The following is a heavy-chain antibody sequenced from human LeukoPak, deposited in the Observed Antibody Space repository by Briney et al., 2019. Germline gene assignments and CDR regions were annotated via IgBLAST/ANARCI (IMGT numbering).Heavy chain of an antibody. CDR3: ARDSGAVAQGAFDI. CDR1: GITFSNYA. V-gene: IGHV3-23*01. CDR2: ISGSAHKI. D-gene: IGHD6-19*01. J-gene: IGHJ3*02. Sequence: GGSLRLSCVASGITFSNYAVSWVRQAPEKGLDWVSVISGSAHKIRYADSVKGRFTISRDNSENIVYLQMNNLRVEDTAVYYCARDSGAVAQGAFDIWGQGTMVTVSS.